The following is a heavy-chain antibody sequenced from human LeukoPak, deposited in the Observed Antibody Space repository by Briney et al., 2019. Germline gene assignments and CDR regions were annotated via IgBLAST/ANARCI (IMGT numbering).Heavy chain of an antibody. CDR2: VNPNSGDT. CDR1: GYSFNIYV. V-gene: IGHV1-8*01. Sequence: ASVTVSCKTSGYSFNIYVINWVRQATGQGLEWMGWVNPNSGDTDYAQKFQGRLTMTRNTSISTAYMELSGLRLEDTAVYYCSRGPRFDPWGQGTQVTVSS. J-gene: IGHJ5*02. CDR3: SRGPRFDP.